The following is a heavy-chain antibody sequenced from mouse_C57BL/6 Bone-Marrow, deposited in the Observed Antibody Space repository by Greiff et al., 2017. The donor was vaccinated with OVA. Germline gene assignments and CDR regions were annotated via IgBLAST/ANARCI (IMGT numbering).Heavy chain of an antibody. CDR2: INPDSSTI. V-gene: IGHV4-1*01. J-gene: IGHJ3*01. D-gene: IGHD2-2*01. Sequence: EVQLMESGGGLVQPGGSLKLSCAASGIAFSSYWMSWVRRAPGKGLEWIGEINPDSSTINYAPSLKDKFIISRDNAKNTLYLQMSKVRSEDTALDYCARPEDYGYDRAWFAYWGQGTLVTVSA. CDR3: ARPEDYGYDRAWFAY. CDR1: GIAFSSYW.